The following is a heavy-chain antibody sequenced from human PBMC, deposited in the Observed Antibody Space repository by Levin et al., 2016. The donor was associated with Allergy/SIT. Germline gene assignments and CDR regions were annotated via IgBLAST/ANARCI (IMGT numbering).Heavy chain of an antibody. D-gene: IGHD3-16*01. CDR2: ISGSGGST. V-gene: IGHV3-23*01. CDR3: AKERGGYVGY. Sequence: GEFLKISCAASGFTFSSYAMSWVRQAPGKGLEWVSAISGSGGSTYYADSVKGRFTISRDNSKNTLYLQMNSLRAEDTAVYYCAKERGGYVGYWGQGTLVTVSS. CDR1: GFTFSSYA. J-gene: IGHJ4*02.